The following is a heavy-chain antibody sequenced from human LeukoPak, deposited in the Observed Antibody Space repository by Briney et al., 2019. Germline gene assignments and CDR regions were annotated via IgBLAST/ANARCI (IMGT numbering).Heavy chain of an antibody. CDR3: AKSPSAIVGATRPAGGFDP. CDR2: ISWNSGSI. D-gene: IGHD1-26*01. J-gene: IGHJ5*02. V-gene: IGHV3-9*01. CDR1: GFTFDDYA. Sequence: GGSLRLSCAASGFTFDDYAMHWVLQAPGKGLEWVSGISWNSGSIGYADSVKGRFTISRDNAKNSLYLQMNSLRAEDTALYYCAKSPSAIVGATRPAGGFDPWSQGTLVTVSS.